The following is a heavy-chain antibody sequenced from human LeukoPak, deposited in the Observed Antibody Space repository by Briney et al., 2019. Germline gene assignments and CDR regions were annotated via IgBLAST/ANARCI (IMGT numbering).Heavy chain of an antibody. D-gene: IGHD3-10*01. V-gene: IGHV1-8*01. CDR1: GYTFTSYD. J-gene: IGHJ4*02. Sequence: ASVKVSCKASGYTFTSYDINWVRQATGQGLEWMGWMNPNSGDTGYVQKFQGRVTMTRSTSISTAYMELSSLRSEDTAIYYCARGGFGSGSHFDYWGQRTLVTVSS. CDR3: ARGGFGSGSHFDY. CDR2: MNPNSGDT.